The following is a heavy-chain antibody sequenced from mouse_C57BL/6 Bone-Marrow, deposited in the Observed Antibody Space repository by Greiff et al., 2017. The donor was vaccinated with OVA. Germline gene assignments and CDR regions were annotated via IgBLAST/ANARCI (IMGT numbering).Heavy chain of an antibody. CDR2: ISSGGSYT. D-gene: IGHD1-1*02. CDR1: GFTFSSYG. Sequence: EVMLVESGGDLVKPGGSLKLSCAASGFTFSSYGMSWVRQTPDKRLEWVATISSGGSYTYYPDSVKGRFTISRDNAKNTLYLQMSSLKSEDTAMCYCARGGGPLAYWGQGTLVTVSA. J-gene: IGHJ3*01. CDR3: ARGGGPLAY. V-gene: IGHV5-6*01.